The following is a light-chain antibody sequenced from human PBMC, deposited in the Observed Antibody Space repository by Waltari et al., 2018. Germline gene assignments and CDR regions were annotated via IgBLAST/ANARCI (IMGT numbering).Light chain of an antibody. J-gene: IGKJ1*01. CDR1: QSVRSN. CDR2: GAS. CDR3: QQYNNWPPWT. Sequence: EIVMTQSPATLSVSPGERATLPCRASQSVRSNLAWYQQKPGQAPRLLIYGASNRATGIPARFSGSGSGTEFTLTISSLQSEDFAVYYCQQYNNWPPWTFGQGTKVEIK. V-gene: IGKV3-15*01.